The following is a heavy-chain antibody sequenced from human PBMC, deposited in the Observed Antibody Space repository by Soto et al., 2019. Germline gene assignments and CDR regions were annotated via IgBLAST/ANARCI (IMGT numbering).Heavy chain of an antibody. V-gene: IGHV3-30-3*01. J-gene: IGHJ4*02. CDR3: ARGGVVVVTDMVDY. CDR2: ISYDGSNK. CDR1: GFTFSSYT. Sequence: QVQLVESGGGVVQPGRSLRLSCAASGFTFSSYTLHWVRQAPGKGLEWVAVISYDGSNKYYADSVKGRFTISRDNSKNTLYLQMNSLRAEDTAVYYCARGGVVVVTDMVDYGGQGTLVTVSS. D-gene: IGHD2-21*02.